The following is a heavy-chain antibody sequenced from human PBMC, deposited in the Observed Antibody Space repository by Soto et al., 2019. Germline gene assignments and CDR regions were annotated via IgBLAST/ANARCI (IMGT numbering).Heavy chain of an antibody. D-gene: IGHD1-20*01. V-gene: IGHV3-7*01. CDR3: VRDHNWAFDY. J-gene: IGHJ4*02. CDR1: GFTFSSYW. Sequence: GGSLRLSCAASGFTFSSYWMSWVRQAPGTGLEWVANIKQDGSQKWYVDSVKGRFTISRDNAKDSLYLQMNSLRVEDTALYYCVRDHNWAFDYWAPGTLVTVSS. CDR2: IKQDGSQK.